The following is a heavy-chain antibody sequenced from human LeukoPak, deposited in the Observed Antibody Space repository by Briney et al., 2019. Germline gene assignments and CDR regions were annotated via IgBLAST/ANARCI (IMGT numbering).Heavy chain of an antibody. D-gene: IGHD5-24*01. CDR2: INTNTGNP. Sequence: ASVKVSCKASGYTFTSYAMNWVRQAPGQGLEWMGWINTNTGNPTYAQGFTGRFVFSLDTSVSTAYLRISSLKAEDTAVYYCARVLWSEMATPLYVWGQGTLVTVSS. V-gene: IGHV7-4-1*02. J-gene: IGHJ4*02. CDR1: GYTFTSYA. CDR3: ARVLWSEMATPLYV.